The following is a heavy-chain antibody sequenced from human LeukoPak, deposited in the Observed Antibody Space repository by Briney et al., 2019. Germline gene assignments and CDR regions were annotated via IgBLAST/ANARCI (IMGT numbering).Heavy chain of an antibody. Sequence: GGSLRLSRAASGITFSSYSMNWVRQAPGKGLEWVSAISGSGGSTYYADSVKGRFTISRDNSKNTLYLQMNSLRAEDTAVYYCAKSLSEYQLLWGDAFDIWGQGTMVTVSS. V-gene: IGHV3-23*01. CDR2: ISGSGGST. CDR1: GITFSSYS. CDR3: AKSLSEYQLLWGDAFDI. J-gene: IGHJ3*02. D-gene: IGHD2-2*01.